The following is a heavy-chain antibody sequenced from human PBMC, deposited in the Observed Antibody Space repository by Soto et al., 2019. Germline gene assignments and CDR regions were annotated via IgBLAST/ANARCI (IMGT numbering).Heavy chain of an antibody. V-gene: IGHV1-8*01. Sequence: ASAKVSCKASGYTFTSYDINWVRQATGQGLEWMGWMNPNSGKTGYAQNFQGRVTMTRDTSINTAYMELSSLRSEDTAAYYCARFASSGWFFDYWGQGTLVTVSS. CDR2: MNPNSGKT. CDR3: ARFASSGWFFDY. J-gene: IGHJ4*01. D-gene: IGHD6-19*01. CDR1: GYTFTSYD.